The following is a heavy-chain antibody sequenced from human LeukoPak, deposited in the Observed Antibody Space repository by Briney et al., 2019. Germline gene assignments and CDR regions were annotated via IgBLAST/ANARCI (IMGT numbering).Heavy chain of an antibody. CDR1: GGSFSGYY. CDR3: ARDLADYGEPFDY. CDR2: INHSGST. J-gene: IGHJ4*02. V-gene: IGHV4-34*01. Sequence: SETLSLTCAVYGGSFSGYYWSWIRQPPGKGLEWIGEINHSGSTNYNPSLTSRVTISVDTSKNQFSLKLSSVTAADTAVYYCARDLADYGEPFDYWGQGTLVTVSS. D-gene: IGHD4-17*01.